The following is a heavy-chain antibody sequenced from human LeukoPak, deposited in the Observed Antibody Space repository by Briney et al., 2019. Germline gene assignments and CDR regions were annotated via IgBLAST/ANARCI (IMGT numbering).Heavy chain of an antibody. CDR3: ARVDPGYSSSWQHFDY. D-gene: IGHD6-13*01. Sequence: GASVKVSCKASGYSFTSYAMNWVRQAPGQGLEWMGWINPNSGGTNYAQKFQGKVTMTRDTSISTGYMELSRLRSDDTAVYYCARVDPGYSSSWQHFDYWGQGTLVTVSS. CDR1: GYSFTSYA. J-gene: IGHJ4*02. CDR2: INPNSGGT. V-gene: IGHV1-2*02.